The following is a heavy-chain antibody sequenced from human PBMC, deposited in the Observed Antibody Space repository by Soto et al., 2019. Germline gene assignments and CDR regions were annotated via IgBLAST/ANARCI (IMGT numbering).Heavy chain of an antibody. CDR3: ARSPRSSPYFDY. Sequence: ESLKISFQCAGYTLSNFWIAWVRQLPGKGLEYMGIIYPGDSETRYSPSFHGKVTISADRSIGTAYLQWSSLEASDSAFYFCARSPRSSPYFDYWGQGALVTVS. V-gene: IGHV5-51*01. D-gene: IGHD6-13*01. CDR2: IYPGDSET. J-gene: IGHJ4*02. CDR1: GYTLSNFW.